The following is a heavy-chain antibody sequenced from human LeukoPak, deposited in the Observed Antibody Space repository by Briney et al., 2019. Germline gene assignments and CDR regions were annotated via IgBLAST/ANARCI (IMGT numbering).Heavy chain of an antibody. J-gene: IGHJ6*02. CDR1: GFPFSDYY. CDR3: ARDDTGMDV. CDR2: ISSSGSTI. D-gene: IGHD3-22*01. V-gene: IGHV3-11*01. Sequence: GGYLRLSCAACGFPFSDYYVSWIRQAPGKGLEWVSYISSSGSTIYYADSVKGRFTISRDNAKTSLYLQMNSLRAEDTAVYYCARDDTGMDVWGQGTTVTVSS.